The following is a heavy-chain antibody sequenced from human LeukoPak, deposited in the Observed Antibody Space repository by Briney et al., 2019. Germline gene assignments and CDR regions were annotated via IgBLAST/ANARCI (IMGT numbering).Heavy chain of an antibody. D-gene: IGHD3-16*01. V-gene: IGHV3-74*01. CDR1: GFTFSSYW. CDR3: VRAWGKGWFDP. J-gene: IGHJ5*02. CDR2: INSDGSST. Sequence: SGGSLRLSCAASGFTFSSYWMHWVRQAPGKGPVWVSRINSDGSSTNYADSVKGRFTISRDNAKNTLSLQMNSLRAEDTAVYYCVRAWGKGWFDPWGQGTLVTVSS.